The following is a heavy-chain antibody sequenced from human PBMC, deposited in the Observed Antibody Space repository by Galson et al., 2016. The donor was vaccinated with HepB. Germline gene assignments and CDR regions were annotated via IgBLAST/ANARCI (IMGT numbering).Heavy chain of an antibody. J-gene: IGHJ4*02. CDR1: GYSVTNYY. CDR2: INPSGDST. Sequence: SVKVSCKASGYSVTNYYVHWVRQAPGQGLDWMGVINPSGDSTTYAQKFQGRVTMTRDTSTSTILMELSGLRSEDTAVYYCATGDDYIYFDYWGQGTLVTVSS. V-gene: IGHV1-46*01. D-gene: IGHD4/OR15-4a*01. CDR3: ATGDDYIYFDY.